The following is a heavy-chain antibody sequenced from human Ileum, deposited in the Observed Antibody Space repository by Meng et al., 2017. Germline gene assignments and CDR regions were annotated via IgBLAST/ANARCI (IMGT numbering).Heavy chain of an antibody. D-gene: IGHD3-16*01. CDR3: ARPAVTTALGGFDY. J-gene: IGHJ4*02. Sequence: QLQLQESGPGLGKPSETLALTCAVSGDSISYSSYYWGWFRQPPGQGLEWIGSIYYNGNTYYSPSLKSRASISVDTSKNQFSLKLSSVTAADTAVYYCARPAVTTALGGFDYWGQGTLVTVSS. CDR1: GDSISYSSYY. V-gene: IGHV4-39*01. CDR2: IYYNGNT.